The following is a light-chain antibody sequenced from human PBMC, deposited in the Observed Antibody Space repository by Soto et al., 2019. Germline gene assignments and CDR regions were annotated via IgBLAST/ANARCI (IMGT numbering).Light chain of an antibody. CDR3: SSYTTSNTRQIV. CDR2: DVS. Sequence: QSVLTQPASVSGSPGQLITISCTGTSSDVGGYNYVSWYQQHPGKAPKFMIYDVSNRPSGVSNRFSGSKSGNTASLTISGLQAEDEADYYCSSYTTSNTRQIVFGTGTKAPV. J-gene: IGLJ1*01. CDR1: SSDVGGYNY. V-gene: IGLV2-14*01.